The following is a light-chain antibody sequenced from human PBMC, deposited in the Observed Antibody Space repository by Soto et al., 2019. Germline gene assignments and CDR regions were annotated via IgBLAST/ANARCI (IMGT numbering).Light chain of an antibody. J-gene: IGKJ1*01. CDR3: QQYGSSLWT. CDR1: QSVSSSY. Sequence: EIVLTQSPGTLSLSPGERATLSCRASQSVSSSYLAWYQQKPGQAPRLLIYGASSRATGIQDRFSGSESGTDFTLTISRLEPEDFAVYYCQQYGSSLWTFGQGTKVEIK. CDR2: GAS. V-gene: IGKV3-20*01.